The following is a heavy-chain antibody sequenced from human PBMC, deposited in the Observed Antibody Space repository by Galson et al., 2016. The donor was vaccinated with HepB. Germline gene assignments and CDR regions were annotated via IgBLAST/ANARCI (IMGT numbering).Heavy chain of an antibody. CDR3: ARGMGVVLRVIADLFDY. V-gene: IGHV3-21*04. CDR1: GFTFRAYT. J-gene: IGHJ4*02. CDR2: ISSGSRHI. D-gene: IGHD3-16*02. Sequence: SLRLSCAASGFTFRAYTMNWVRQAPGKGLQWVSSISSGSRHISNADSLKGRFSISRDDAKNSLYLQMNSLRAEDTAVYYCARGMGVVLRVIADLFDYWGQGTLVTVSS.